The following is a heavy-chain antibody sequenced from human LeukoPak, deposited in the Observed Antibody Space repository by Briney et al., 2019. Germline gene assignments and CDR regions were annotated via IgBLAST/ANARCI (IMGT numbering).Heavy chain of an antibody. CDR3: TRHFETIDY. Sequence: PGGSLKLSCAASGFTFSGSAMHWVRQASGKGLEWVGRIGNKANTYATAYAASVKGRFTISRDDSKNTAYLQMNSLKTEDRAVYYCTRHFETIDYWGQGTLVTVSS. V-gene: IGHV3-73*01. CDR2: IGNKANTYAT. J-gene: IGHJ4*02. CDR1: GFTFSGSA.